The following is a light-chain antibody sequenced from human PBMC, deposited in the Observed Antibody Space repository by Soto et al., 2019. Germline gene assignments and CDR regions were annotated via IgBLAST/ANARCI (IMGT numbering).Light chain of an antibody. Sequence: DIQMTQSPSTLSASVRDRDTNTCRSSQSISSWLAWYQQKPGKAPKLLIYKASSLESGVPSRFSGSGSGTEFTLTISSLQPDDFATYYCQQYNSYWTFGQGTKVDIK. J-gene: IGKJ1*01. CDR2: KAS. CDR3: QQYNSYWT. CDR1: QSISSW. V-gene: IGKV1-5*03.